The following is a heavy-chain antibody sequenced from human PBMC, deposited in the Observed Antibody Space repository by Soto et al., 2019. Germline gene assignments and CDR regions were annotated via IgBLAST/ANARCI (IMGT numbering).Heavy chain of an antibody. CDR1: GFTFSSYA. V-gene: IGHV3-30-3*01. D-gene: IGHD5-18*01. CDR3: ARGYSYAELDY. J-gene: IGHJ4*02. CDR2: ISYDGSNK. Sequence: GGSLRLSCAASGFTFSSYAMHWVRQAPGKGLEWVAVISYDGSNKYYADSVKGRFTISRDNSKNTLYLQMNSLRAEDTAVYYCARGYSYAELDYWGQGTLVTVSS.